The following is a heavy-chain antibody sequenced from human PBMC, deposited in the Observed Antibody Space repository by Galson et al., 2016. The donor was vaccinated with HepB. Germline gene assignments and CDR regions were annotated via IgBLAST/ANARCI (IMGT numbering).Heavy chain of an antibody. J-gene: IGHJ4*02. CDR2: IYPGDSST. D-gene: IGHD1-14*01. Sequence: QSGAEVTEPGESLRISCKGSGYSFTTYWIGWVRQLPGKGLEWMGIIYPGDSSTRYSPSFQGQVTFSADKSISTAYLQWSSLKASYTAMYYCARWPDPPYYTRPYGGSEWGFDSWGQGTLVTVSS. CDR1: GYSFTTYW. CDR3: ARWPDPPYYTRPYGGSEWGFDS. V-gene: IGHV5-51*03.